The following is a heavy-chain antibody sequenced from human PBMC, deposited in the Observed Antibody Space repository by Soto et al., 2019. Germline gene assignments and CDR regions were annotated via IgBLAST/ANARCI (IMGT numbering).Heavy chain of an antibody. J-gene: IGHJ6*02. Sequence: GASVKVSCKASGYTFTSYAMHWVRQAPGQRLEWMGWINAGNGNTNYAQKFQERVTITRDMSTSTAYMELSSLRSEDTAVYYCAAGHDYGDYDFTKGGLYYYNAMDVWGQGTTVTVSS. D-gene: IGHD4-17*01. V-gene: IGHV1-3*01. CDR2: INAGNGNT. CDR1: GYTFTSYA. CDR3: AAGHDYGDYDFTKGGLYYYNAMDV.